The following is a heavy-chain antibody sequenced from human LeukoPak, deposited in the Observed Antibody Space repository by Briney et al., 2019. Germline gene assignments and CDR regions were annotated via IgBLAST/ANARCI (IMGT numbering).Heavy chain of an antibody. D-gene: IGHD5-24*01. V-gene: IGHV4-59*02. CDR3: ARDRGGYNSHAFDI. Sequence: TTSETLSLTCSVSGGSVTSFYWSWIRQSSGKRLEWIGYIYYSGSTNYNPSLKSRVTISVDTSKNQFSLKLSSVTAVDTAVYYCARDRGGYNSHAFDIWGQGTTVTVSS. CDR2: IYYSGST. CDR1: GGSVTSFY. J-gene: IGHJ3*02.